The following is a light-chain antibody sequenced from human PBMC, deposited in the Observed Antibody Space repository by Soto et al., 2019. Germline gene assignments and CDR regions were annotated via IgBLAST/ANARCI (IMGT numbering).Light chain of an antibody. J-gene: IGLJ1*01. CDR2: EVS. V-gene: IGLV2-14*01. CDR1: SSDVGGYKF. CDR3: CSYAGSYV. Sequence: QSVLTQPASVSGSPGQSITISCTGTSSDVGGYKFVSWYQQHPGKAPKLMIYEVSNRPSGVSSRFSGSKSGNTASLTISGLQADDEADYYCCSYAGSYVFGTGTKVTVL.